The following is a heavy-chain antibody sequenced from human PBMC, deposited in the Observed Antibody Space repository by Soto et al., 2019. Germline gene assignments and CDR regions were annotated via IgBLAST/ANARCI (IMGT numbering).Heavy chain of an antibody. Sequence: GESLKISCKGSGYSFTSYWIGWVRQMPGKGLEWMGIIYPGDSDTRYSPSFQGQVTISADKSISTAYLQWSSLKASDTARYYCARHPSYYYDSSGYYYNYYYGMDVWGQGTTVTVSS. CDR1: GYSFTSYW. CDR2: IYPGDSDT. D-gene: IGHD3-22*01. CDR3: ARHPSYYYDSSGYYYNYYYGMDV. V-gene: IGHV5-51*01. J-gene: IGHJ6*02.